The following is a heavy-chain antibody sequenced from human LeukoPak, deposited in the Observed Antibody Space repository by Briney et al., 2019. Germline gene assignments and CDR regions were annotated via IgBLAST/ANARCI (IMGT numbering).Heavy chain of an antibody. V-gene: IGHV4-38-2*02. D-gene: IGHD2-15*01. CDR2: IYYSGST. Sequence: KASETLSLTCTVSGYSISSGYYWGWIRQPPGKGLEWIGSIYYSGSTYYNPSLKSRVTISVDTSKNQFSLKLSSVTAADTAVYYCARVGSCSGGSCYGGPWFDPWGQGTLVTVSS. J-gene: IGHJ5*02. CDR3: ARVGSCSGGSCYGGPWFDP. CDR1: GYSISSGYY.